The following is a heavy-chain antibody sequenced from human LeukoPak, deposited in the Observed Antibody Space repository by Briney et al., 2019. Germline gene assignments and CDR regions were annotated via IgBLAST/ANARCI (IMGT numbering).Heavy chain of an antibody. CDR1: GGSFSGYY. Sequence: SETLSLTCAVYGGSFSGYYWSWIRQPPGKGLEWIGEINHSGSTNYNPSLKSRVTISVDTSKNQFSLKLSSVTAADTAVYYCARHLSSGWPDDWGQGTLVTVSS. CDR3: ARHLSSGWPDD. V-gene: IGHV4-34*01. D-gene: IGHD6-19*01. J-gene: IGHJ4*02. CDR2: INHSGST.